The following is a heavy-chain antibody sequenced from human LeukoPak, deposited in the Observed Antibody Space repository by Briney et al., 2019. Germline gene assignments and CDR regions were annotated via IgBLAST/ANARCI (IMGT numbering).Heavy chain of an antibody. V-gene: IGHV1-69*13. CDR2: IIPIFGTA. D-gene: IGHD4-23*01. CDR3: ARDPGWGTTVEVNWFDP. Sequence: SVKVSCKASGGTFSSYAISWVRQAPGQGLEWIGGIIPIFGTANYAQKFQGRVTITADESTSTAYMELSSLRSEDTAVYYCARDPGWGTTVEVNWFDPWGQGTLVTVSS. CDR1: GGTFSSYA. J-gene: IGHJ5*02.